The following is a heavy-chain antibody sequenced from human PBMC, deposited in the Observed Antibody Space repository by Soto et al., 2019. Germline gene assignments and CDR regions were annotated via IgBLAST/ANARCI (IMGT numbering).Heavy chain of an antibody. V-gene: IGHV1-69*06. CDR3: AREESVVAATNIYYFDY. J-gene: IGHJ4*02. D-gene: IGHD2-15*01. CDR1: GGTFSSYA. Sequence: SVKVSCKASGGTFSSYAISWVRQAPVQGLEWMGGIIPIFGTANYAQKFQGRVTITADKSTSTAYMELSSLRSEDTAVYYCAREESVVAATNIYYFDYWGQGTLVTVSS. CDR2: IIPIFGTA.